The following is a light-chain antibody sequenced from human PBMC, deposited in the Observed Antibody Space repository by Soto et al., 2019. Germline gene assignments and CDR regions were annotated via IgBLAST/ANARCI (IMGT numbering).Light chain of an antibody. CDR3: QQRSNWIT. V-gene: IGKV3-11*01. CDR2: DAS. J-gene: IGKJ5*01. Sequence: EIVLTQSPATLSVSTGERATLSWRASQSVSSYLAWYQQKPGQAPRLLIYDASNRATGIPARFSGSGSGTDFTLTISSLEPEDFAVYYCQQRSNWITFGQGTRLEI. CDR1: QSVSSY.